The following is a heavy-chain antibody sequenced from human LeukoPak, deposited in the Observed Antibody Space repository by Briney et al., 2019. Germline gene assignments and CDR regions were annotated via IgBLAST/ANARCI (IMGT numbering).Heavy chain of an antibody. J-gene: IGHJ4*02. CDR1: GVSISSYY. Sequence: TPSETLSLTCTVSGVSISSYYCSWIRQPPGKGLEWIGYIYYSGSTNYNPSLKSRVTISGDTSKNQFSLKLSSVTAADTAVYYCARNRDGYNSFDYWGQGTLVTVSS. CDR2: IYYSGST. D-gene: IGHD5-24*01. V-gene: IGHV4-59*01. CDR3: ARNRDGYNSFDY.